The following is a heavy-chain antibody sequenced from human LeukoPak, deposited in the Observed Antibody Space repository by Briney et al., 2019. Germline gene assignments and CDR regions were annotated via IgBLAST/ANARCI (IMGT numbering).Heavy chain of an antibody. V-gene: IGHV4-59*01. D-gene: IGHD6-13*01. CDR1: GRSINTYY. CDR2: IYYSGST. Sequence: SETLSLTCTVSGRSINTYYWTWIRQPPGKGLEWLGYIYYSGSTNYNPSLKSRVTILVDTSKNQFSLKLSSVTAADTAVYYCARLLHPQSTSWFIDYWGQGALVTVSS. J-gene: IGHJ4*02. CDR3: ARLLHPQSTSWFIDY.